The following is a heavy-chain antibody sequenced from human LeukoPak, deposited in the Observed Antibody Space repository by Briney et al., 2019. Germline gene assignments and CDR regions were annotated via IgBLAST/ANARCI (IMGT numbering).Heavy chain of an antibody. V-gene: IGHV3-9*01. CDR1: GFTFDDYA. D-gene: IGHD3-10*01. CDR2: ISWNSGSI. J-gene: IGHJ4*02. Sequence: PGGSLRLSCAASGFTFDDYAMHWVRQAPGKGLEWVSGISWNSGSIGYADSVKGRFTISRDNAKSSLYLQMNSLRAEDTALYYCAKGGYYGSGSYYRFDYWGQGTLVTVSS. CDR3: AKGGYYGSGSYYRFDY.